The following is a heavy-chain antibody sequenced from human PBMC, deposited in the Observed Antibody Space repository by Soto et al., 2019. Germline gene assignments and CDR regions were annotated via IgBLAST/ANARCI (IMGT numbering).Heavy chain of an antibody. D-gene: IGHD3-10*01. V-gene: IGHV3-66*01. CDR2: IYSGGTT. J-gene: IGHJ4*01. Sequence: EVQVVESGGGLVQPGGSLRLSCAASGFTVSTNYMSWVRQAPGKGLEWVSVIYSGGTTYYADSVKGRFTISRDNSKNTLYLQMNSLRVEDTAVYYCASITMVRGVPGGYWGHGTLVTVSS. CDR1: GFTVSTNY. CDR3: ASITMVRGVPGGY.